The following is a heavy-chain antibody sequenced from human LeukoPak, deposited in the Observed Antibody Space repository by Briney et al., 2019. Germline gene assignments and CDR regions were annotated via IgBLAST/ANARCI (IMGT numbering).Heavy chain of an antibody. V-gene: IGHV1-69*13. D-gene: IGHD6-13*01. J-gene: IGHJ4*02. Sequence: SVKVSCKASGGTFSSYAISCVRQAPGQGLEWMGGIIPIFGTANYAQKFQGRVTITADESTSTAYMELSSPRSEDTAVYYCARDRRPGIAAAGTPFDYWGQGTLVTVSS. CDR3: ARDRRPGIAAAGTPFDY. CDR2: IIPIFGTA. CDR1: GGTFSSYA.